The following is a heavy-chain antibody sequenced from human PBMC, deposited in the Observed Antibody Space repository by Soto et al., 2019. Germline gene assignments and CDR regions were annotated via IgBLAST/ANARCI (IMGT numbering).Heavy chain of an antibody. CDR1: VGSISTSNYY. CDR2: IYSIGST. J-gene: IGHJ4*02. V-gene: IGHV4-39*01. D-gene: IGHD4-4*01. CDR3: VRHKHYSNYFDY. Sequence: SETLSLTCTVSVGSISTSNYYWAWILQPPGKGLEWIGSIYSIGSTYYNPSLESRVTISVDTSKNQFSLRLSSVTAADTAVFYCVRHKHYSNYFDYWGQGTLVTVSS.